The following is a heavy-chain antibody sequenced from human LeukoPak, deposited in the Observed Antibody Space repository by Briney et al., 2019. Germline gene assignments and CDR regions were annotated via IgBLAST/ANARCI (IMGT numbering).Heavy chain of an antibody. D-gene: IGHD3-22*01. V-gene: IGHV3-23*01. CDR2: ISGSGGST. CDR1: GFTFSSYA. CDR3: AKDSQSYASHLLAEYYYDSSGYYGY. J-gene: IGHJ4*02. Sequence: PGGSLRLSCAASGFTFSSYAMSWVRQAPGKGLEWVSAISGSGGSTYYADSVKGRFTISKDNSKNTLYLQMNSLRAEDTAVYYCAKDSQSYASHLLAEYYYDSSGYYGYWGQGTLVTVSS.